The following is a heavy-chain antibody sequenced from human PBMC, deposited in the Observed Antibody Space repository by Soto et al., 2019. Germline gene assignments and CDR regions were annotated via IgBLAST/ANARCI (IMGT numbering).Heavy chain of an antibody. D-gene: IGHD4-4*01. CDR2: ISAYNGNT. J-gene: IGHJ6*02. Sequence: QVHLVQSGAEVKKPGASVQVSCKASGYTFTSYGISWVRQAPGQGRDWMGWISAYNGNTNYAQKLQGRVNRTTDTSTSTAYMELRSLRSDDTAVYYCARDADVSKDYYYYYGMDVWGQGTTVTVSS. V-gene: IGHV1-18*01. CDR1: GYTFTSYG. CDR3: ARDADVSKDYYYYYGMDV.